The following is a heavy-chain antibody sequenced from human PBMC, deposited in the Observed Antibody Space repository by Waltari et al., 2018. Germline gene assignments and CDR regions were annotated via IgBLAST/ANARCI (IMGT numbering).Heavy chain of an antibody. D-gene: IGHD2-2*03. CDR2: IIPILGIA. J-gene: IGHJ5*02. V-gene: IGHV1-69*02. CDR1: GGTFSSYT. Sequence: QVQLVQSGAEVKKPGSSVKVSCKASGGTFSSYTISWVRQAPGQGLEWMGRIIPILGIANYAQKFQGRVTITADKSTSTAYMELSSLRSEDTAVYYCARVGYCSSTSCYSGRGVKWFDPWGQGTLVTVSS. CDR3: ARVGYCSSTSCYSGRGVKWFDP.